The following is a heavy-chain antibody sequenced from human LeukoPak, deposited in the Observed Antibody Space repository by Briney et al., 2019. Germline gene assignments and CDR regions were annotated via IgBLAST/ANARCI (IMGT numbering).Heavy chain of an antibody. V-gene: IGHV3-23*01. CDR3: AKDREGYSYGEEFDY. CDR2: ISGSGGST. CDR1: GFTFSSYA. Sequence: GGSLRLSCAASGFTFSSYAMSWVRQAPGKGQEWVSAISGSGGSTYYADSVKGRFTISRDNSKNSLYLQMNSLRAEDTAVYYCAKDREGYSYGEEFDYWGQGTLVTVSS. D-gene: IGHD5-18*01. J-gene: IGHJ4*02.